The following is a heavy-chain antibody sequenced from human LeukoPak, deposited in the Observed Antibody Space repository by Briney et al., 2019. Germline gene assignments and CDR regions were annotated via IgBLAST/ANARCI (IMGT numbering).Heavy chain of an antibody. J-gene: IGHJ4*02. Sequence: ATVKVSCKASGYTFTGYYMHWVRQAPGQGLEWMGWINPNSGGTNYAQKFQGRVTMTRDTSISTAYMELSRLRSDDTAVYYCATYYGGNSAPYYFDYGGQGTLVTVSS. CDR3: ATYYGGNSAPYYFDY. D-gene: IGHD4-23*01. CDR1: GYTFTGYY. V-gene: IGHV1-2*02. CDR2: INPNSGGT.